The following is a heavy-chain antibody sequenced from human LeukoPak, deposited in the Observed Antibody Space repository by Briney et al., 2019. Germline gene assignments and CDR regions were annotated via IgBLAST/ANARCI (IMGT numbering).Heavy chain of an antibody. CDR2: ISYDGSNK. J-gene: IGHJ4*02. CDR1: GFTFSSYG. CDR3: AKSIPEWATASDY. D-gene: IGHD5-12*01. Sequence: GGSLRLSCAASGFTFSSYGMHWVRQAPGKGLEWVAVISYDGSNKYYADSVKGRFTISRDNSKNTLYLQMNSLRAEDTAVYYCAKSIPEWATASDYWGQGTLVTVSS. V-gene: IGHV3-30*18.